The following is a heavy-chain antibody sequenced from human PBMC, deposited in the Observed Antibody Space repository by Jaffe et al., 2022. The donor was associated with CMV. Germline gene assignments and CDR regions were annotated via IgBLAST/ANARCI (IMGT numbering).Heavy chain of an antibody. D-gene: IGHD6-19*01. CDR1: GFTFGDYA. J-gene: IGHJ4*02. CDR3: TRDGGSEWLELYYFDY. V-gene: IGHV3-49*05. Sequence: EVQLVESGGGLVKPGRSLRLSCTASGFTFGDYAMSWFRQAPGKGLEWVGFIRSKAYGGTTEYAASVKGRFTISRDDSKSIAYLQMNSLKTEDTAVYYCTRDGGSEWLELYYFDYWGQGTLVTVSS. CDR2: IRSKAYGGTT.